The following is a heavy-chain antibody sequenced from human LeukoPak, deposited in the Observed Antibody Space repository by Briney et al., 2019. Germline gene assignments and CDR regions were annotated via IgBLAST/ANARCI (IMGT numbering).Heavy chain of an antibody. CDR1: GFTFSNYA. J-gene: IGHJ4*02. CDR3: AKSGAYVIDD. V-gene: IGHV3-23*01. Sequence: GGSLRLSCAASGFTFSNYAMSWVRQAPGKGLEWVSFISSSGGTTYYADSVKGRFTISRDNSKNTLYLQMNSLKVEDTAIYYCAKSGAYVIDDWGQGTLVTVSS. D-gene: IGHD3-10*02. CDR2: ISSSGGTT.